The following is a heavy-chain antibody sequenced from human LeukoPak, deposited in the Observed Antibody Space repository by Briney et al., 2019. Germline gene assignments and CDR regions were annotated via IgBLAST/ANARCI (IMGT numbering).Heavy chain of an antibody. V-gene: IGHV4-59*12. CDR2: IYYSGST. Sequence: PSETLSLTCTVSGGSISSYYWSWIRQPPGKGLEWIGYIYYSGSTNYNPSLKSRVTMSVDTSKNQFSLKLSSVTAADTAVYYCARDGSLYYFDYWGQGTLVTVSS. CDR3: ARDGSLYYFDY. J-gene: IGHJ4*02. CDR1: GGSISSYY.